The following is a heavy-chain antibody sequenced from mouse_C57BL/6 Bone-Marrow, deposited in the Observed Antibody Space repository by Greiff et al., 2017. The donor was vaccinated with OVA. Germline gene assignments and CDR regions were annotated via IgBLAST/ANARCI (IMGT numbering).Heavy chain of an antibody. CDR1: GFSLTSYA. CDR2: IWTGGGT. D-gene: IGHD2-2*01. J-gene: IGHJ2*01. CDR3: ARNGDLLWFPFDY. V-gene: IGHV2-9-1*01. Sequence: QVQLKESGPGLVAPSQSLSITCTVSGFSLTSYAISWVRQPPGHGLEWLGVIWTGGGTNYNSALKSSMSTCTDNSKREVFLKRNSLNTDDTTMYYCARNGDLLWFPFDYWGQGTTLTVSS.